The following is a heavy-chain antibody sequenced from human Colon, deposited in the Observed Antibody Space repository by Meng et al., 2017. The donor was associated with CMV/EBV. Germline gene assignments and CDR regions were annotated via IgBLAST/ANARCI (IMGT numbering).Heavy chain of an antibody. CDR3: ATVSSGYYLYFQH. Sequence: QVLRVQAAGEVNVPGASVKRSCEAAGYTFTRYYMHWVRQAPGQGLEWMGWINPNSGGTNYAQKFQGRVTMTRDTSISTAYMELSRLRSDDTAVYYCATVSSGYYLYFQHWGQGTLVTVSS. J-gene: IGHJ1*01. CDR1: GYTFTRYY. V-gene: IGHV1-2*02. CDR2: INPNSGGT. D-gene: IGHD3-22*01.